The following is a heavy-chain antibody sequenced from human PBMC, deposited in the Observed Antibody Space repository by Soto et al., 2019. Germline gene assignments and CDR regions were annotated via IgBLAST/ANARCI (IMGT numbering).Heavy chain of an antibody. CDR3: AKSYSSNWYDYFEH. Sequence: EVQLLESGGGLVQPGGSLRLSCAASEFTLSTYAMSWVRQAPGKGLEWVSAISGSGDGTYYVDSVKGRFIISRDTSKKTLYRQMNSLRAEDTALYYCAKSYSSNWYDYFEHWGQGTLVTVSS. J-gene: IGHJ4*02. D-gene: IGHD6-13*01. V-gene: IGHV3-23*01. CDR2: ISGSGDGT. CDR1: EFTLSTYA.